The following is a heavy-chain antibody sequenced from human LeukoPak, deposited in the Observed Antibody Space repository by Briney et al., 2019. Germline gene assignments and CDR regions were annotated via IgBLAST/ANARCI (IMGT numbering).Heavy chain of an antibody. CDR2: ISYDGSNK. D-gene: IGHD4-17*01. Sequence: GGSLRLSCAASGFTFSSYAMHWVRQAPGKGLEWVAVISYDGSNKYYADSVKGRFTISRDNSKNTLYLQMNSLRAEDTAVYYCARTASYGDYGDYWGQGTLVTVSS. J-gene: IGHJ4*02. CDR3: ARTASYGDYGDY. V-gene: IGHV3-30*04. CDR1: GFTFSSYA.